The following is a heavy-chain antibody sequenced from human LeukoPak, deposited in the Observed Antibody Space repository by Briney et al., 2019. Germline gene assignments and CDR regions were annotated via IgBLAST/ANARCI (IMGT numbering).Heavy chain of an antibody. J-gene: IGHJ4*02. CDR3: AREYTSSSTDRFDC. D-gene: IGHD6-6*01. Sequence: SQTLSLTCAISGDSVSSNSAAWNWIRQSPSRGLEWLGRTYYRSKWYSRVTINPDTSKNQFSLQLNSVTPEDTAVYYCAREYTSSSTDRFDCWGQETLVTVSS. CDR2: TYYRSKWY. V-gene: IGHV6-1*01. CDR1: GDSVSSNSAA.